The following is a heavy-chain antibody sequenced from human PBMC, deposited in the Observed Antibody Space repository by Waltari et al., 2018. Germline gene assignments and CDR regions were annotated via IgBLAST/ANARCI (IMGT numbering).Heavy chain of an antibody. V-gene: IGHV3-7*01. CDR1: GFTFSSYW. Sequence: EVQLVESGGGLVQPGGSLRLSCAASGFTFSSYWMSWVRQAPGKGLECVANIKQDGSEKYYVDSVKGRFTISRDNAKNSLYLQMNSLRAEDTAVYYCATLRGRITMVRGVILYWGQGTLVTVSS. D-gene: IGHD3-10*01. CDR2: IKQDGSEK. CDR3: ATLRGRITMVRGVILY. J-gene: IGHJ4*02.